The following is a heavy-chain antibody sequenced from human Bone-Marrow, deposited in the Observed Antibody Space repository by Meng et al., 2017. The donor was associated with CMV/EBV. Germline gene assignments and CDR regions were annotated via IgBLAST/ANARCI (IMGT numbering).Heavy chain of an antibody. Sequence: GESLKISCAASGFNFGNHWMSWVRQAPERGLEWVAAIRPDGGEQYYADSVQGRFNISRDNTKKSLSLQLNSLRAEDTAVYYCARDGGNTNWYFDLWGRGTLVTVSS. V-gene: IGHV3-7*01. CDR1: GFNFGNHW. CDR2: IRPDGGEQ. CDR3: ARDGGNTNWYFDL. D-gene: IGHD4-23*01. J-gene: IGHJ2*01.